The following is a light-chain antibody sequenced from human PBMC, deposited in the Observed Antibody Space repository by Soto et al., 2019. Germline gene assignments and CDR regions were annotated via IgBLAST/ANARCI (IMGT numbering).Light chain of an antibody. Sequence: DIQLTQSPSFLSASVGDRVTITCRASQGISSYLAWYQQKPGKAPKLLIYAASTLQSGVPSRFSGSGSGTEFTLTISSLQPEDFATYYCQQSYNTPLTFGGGTKLEIK. CDR2: AAS. CDR3: QQSYNTPLT. J-gene: IGKJ4*01. CDR1: QGISSY. V-gene: IGKV1-9*01.